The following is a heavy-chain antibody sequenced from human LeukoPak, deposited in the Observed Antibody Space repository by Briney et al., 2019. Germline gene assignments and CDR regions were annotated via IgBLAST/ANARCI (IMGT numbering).Heavy chain of an antibody. CDR3: ARDEGYCSGGSCYSDAFDI. J-gene: IGHJ3*02. CDR1: GFTFSDCY. Sequence: GGSLRLSCAASGFTFSDCYMSWIRQAPGKGLEWVSSTSTGSSYTNYVDSVKGRFTISRDNAKNSLYLQMNSLRDEDTAVYYCARDEGYCSGGSCYSDAFDIWGQGTMVTVSS. V-gene: IGHV3-11*06. CDR2: TSTGSSYT. D-gene: IGHD2-15*01.